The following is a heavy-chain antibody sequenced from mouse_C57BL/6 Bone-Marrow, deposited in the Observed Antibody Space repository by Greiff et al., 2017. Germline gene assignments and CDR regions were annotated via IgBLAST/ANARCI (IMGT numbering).Heavy chain of an antibody. J-gene: IGHJ2*01. CDR2: IHPNSGST. D-gene: IGHD1-1*01. CDR3: ARGGAYYYGRGDY. Sequence: QVQLQQSGAELVKPGASVKLSCKASGYTFTSYWMHWVKQRPGQGLEWIGMIHPNSGSTNYNEKFKSKATLTVDKSSSTAYMQLSSLTSEDSAVXDCARGGAYYYGRGDYWGQGTTLTVSA. V-gene: IGHV1-64*01. CDR1: GYTFTSYW.